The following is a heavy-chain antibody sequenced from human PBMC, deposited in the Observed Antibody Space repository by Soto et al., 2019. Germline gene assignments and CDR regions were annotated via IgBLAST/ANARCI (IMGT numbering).Heavy chain of an antibody. Sequence: QVQLVQSGAEVKKPGASVKVSCKSSGYSFTGYYIHWVRQAPGQGLEWMGWINPNSGGTNPAQKFQGRVTMTSDTSMSTAYMELSSLRSDDTPVYYCARRFLETRDWFDPWGQGTLVTVSS. D-gene: IGHD3-3*01. J-gene: IGHJ5*02. CDR3: ARRFLETRDWFDP. V-gene: IGHV1-2*02. CDR2: INPNSGGT. CDR1: GYSFTGYY.